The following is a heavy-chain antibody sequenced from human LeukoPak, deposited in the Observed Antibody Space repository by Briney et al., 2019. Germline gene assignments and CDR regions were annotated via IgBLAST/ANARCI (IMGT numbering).Heavy chain of an antibody. CDR1: GFTFNRYG. Sequence: GGSLRLSCAASGFTFNRYGMSWVRQAPGKRLEWVSGISGSGGNTNYPDSVKGRFTISRDNSKSTLYLQMNSLRTEDTAVYYCASRDKGYYYGMDVWGQGTTVTVSS. CDR2: ISGSGGNT. J-gene: IGHJ6*02. V-gene: IGHV3-23*01. CDR3: ASRDKGYYYGMDV. D-gene: IGHD5-24*01.